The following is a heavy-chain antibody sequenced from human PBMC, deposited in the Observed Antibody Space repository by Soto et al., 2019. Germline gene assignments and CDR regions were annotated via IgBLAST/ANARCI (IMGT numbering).Heavy chain of an antibody. CDR1: GGSISSYY. D-gene: IGHD6-13*01. Sequence: SETLSLTCAVYGGSISSYYWSWIRQPPGKGLEWIGYIYYSGSTNYNPSLKSRVTISVDTSKNQFSLKLSSVTAADTAVYYCARGSGAAARHLNFDDWGQGILVTVSS. V-gene: IGHV4-59*01. CDR2: IYYSGST. CDR3: ARGSGAAARHLNFDD. J-gene: IGHJ4*02.